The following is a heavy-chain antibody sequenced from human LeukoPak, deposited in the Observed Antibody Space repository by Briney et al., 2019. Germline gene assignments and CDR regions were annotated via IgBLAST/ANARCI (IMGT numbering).Heavy chain of an antibody. V-gene: IGHV3-21*01. J-gene: IGHJ1*01. D-gene: IGHD3-16*01. CDR1: GFTFSSYS. CDR2: ISSSSSYI. Sequence: PGGSLRLSCAASGFTFSSYSMNWVRQAPGKGLEWVSSISSSSSYIYYADSVKGRFTISRDNAKNSLYLQMNSLRAEDTAVYYCARDGGRYGSWFQHWGQGTLVTVSS. CDR3: ARDGGRYGSWFQH.